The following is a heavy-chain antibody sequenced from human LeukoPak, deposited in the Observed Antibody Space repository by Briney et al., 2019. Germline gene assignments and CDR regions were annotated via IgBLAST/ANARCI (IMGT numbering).Heavy chain of an antibody. D-gene: IGHD6-19*01. Sequence: AGGSLRLSCAASGFTFSSHAMHWVRQAPGKGLEWVAVISYDGSNKYYADSVKGRFTISRDNSKNTLYLQMNSLRAEDTAVYYCAREGIAVAGLFDYWGQGTLVTVSS. CDR1: GFTFSSHA. V-gene: IGHV3-30-3*01. CDR3: AREGIAVAGLFDY. J-gene: IGHJ4*02. CDR2: ISYDGSNK.